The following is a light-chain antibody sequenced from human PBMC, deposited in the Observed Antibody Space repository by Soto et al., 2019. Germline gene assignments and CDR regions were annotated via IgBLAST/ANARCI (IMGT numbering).Light chain of an antibody. CDR3: SSYTSSNTYV. CDR1: SSDVGGYNY. Sequence: QSVLTQPASVSGSPGQSITISCTGTSSDVGGYNYVSWYQQHPGKAPKLMIYEVSNRPSGVSNRFSGSKSDNTASLTISGLQAEDEADYYCSSYTSSNTYVFGTGTKLTVL. V-gene: IGLV2-14*01. J-gene: IGLJ1*01. CDR2: EVS.